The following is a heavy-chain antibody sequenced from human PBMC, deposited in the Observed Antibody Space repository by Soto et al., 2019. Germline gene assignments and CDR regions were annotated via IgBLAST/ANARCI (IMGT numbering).Heavy chain of an antibody. Sequence: PSETLSLTCTVSGGSISSYYWSWIRQPPGKGLEWIGYIYYSGSTNYNPSLKSRVTISVDTSKNQFSLKLSSVAAADTAVYFCARRYGGNLDYWGQGTLVTVSS. CDR2: IYYSGST. CDR3: ARRYGGNLDY. J-gene: IGHJ4*02. D-gene: IGHD1-26*01. V-gene: IGHV4-59*01. CDR1: GGSISSYY.